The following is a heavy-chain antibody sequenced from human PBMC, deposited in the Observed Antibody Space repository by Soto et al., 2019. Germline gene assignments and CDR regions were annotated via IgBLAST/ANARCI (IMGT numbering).Heavy chain of an antibody. Sequence: SETLSLTCTVSGDTIITNSYYWAWNRKPPGKGLEWIGSVFYRGTTYYNPSLKSRVTLSVDTSKNQFSLTLTSVTAPDTAVYYCARHSGAPSSSPYYFDSWGQGTLVTVSS. D-gene: IGHD3-10*01. CDR2: VFYRGTT. CDR3: ARHSGAPSSSPYYFDS. J-gene: IGHJ4*02. V-gene: IGHV4-39*01. CDR1: GDTIITNSYY.